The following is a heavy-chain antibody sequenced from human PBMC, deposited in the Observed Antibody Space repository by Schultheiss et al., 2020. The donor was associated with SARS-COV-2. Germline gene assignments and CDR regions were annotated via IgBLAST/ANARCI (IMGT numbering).Heavy chain of an antibody. J-gene: IGHJ6*02. CDR3: TGIAVAAEDYYYGMDV. CDR1: GFTFSSYG. Sequence: GGSLRLSCAASGFTFSSYGMHWVRQAPGKGLEWVAVISYDGSNKYYADSVKGRFTISRDNSKNTLYLQMNSLRAEDTAVYYCTGIAVAAEDYYYGMDVWGQGTTVTVSS. D-gene: IGHD6-19*01. CDR2: ISYDGSNK. V-gene: IGHV3-30*03.